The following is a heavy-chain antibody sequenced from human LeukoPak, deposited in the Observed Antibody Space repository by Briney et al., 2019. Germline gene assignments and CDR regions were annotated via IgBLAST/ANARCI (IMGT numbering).Heavy chain of an antibody. CDR3: ARDRSYGMDV. CDR2: IWYDGSNR. Sequence: GGSLRLSCAASGFTFSTYGLHWVRQAPGKGLEWVAVIWYDGSNRYYADSVKGRFTISRDNSKNTVYLQMNSLRAEDAAVYYCARDRSYGMDVWGQGTSVTVSS. V-gene: IGHV3-33*01. CDR1: GFTFSTYG. J-gene: IGHJ6*02. D-gene: IGHD3-10*01.